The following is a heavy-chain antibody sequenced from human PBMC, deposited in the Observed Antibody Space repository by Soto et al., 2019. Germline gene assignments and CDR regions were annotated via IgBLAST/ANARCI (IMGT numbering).Heavy chain of an antibody. CDR3: ARDGGYGTPVDY. V-gene: IGHV3-74*01. CDR2: ITYDGTDT. D-gene: IGHD5-12*01. CDR1: GFAFSSYW. Sequence: EVQLVQSGGGLVQPGGSLRLSCAASGFAFSSYWLHWVRQAPGKGLMVVARITYDGTDTAYATSVTGRFTISRDNANNMVYLQMDSLKAEDTAVYYCARDGGYGTPVDYWGQGALVTVSA. J-gene: IGHJ4*02.